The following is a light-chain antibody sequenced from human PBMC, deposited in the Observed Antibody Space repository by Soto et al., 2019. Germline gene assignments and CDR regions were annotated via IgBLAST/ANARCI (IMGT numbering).Light chain of an antibody. CDR3: QQYYSTPRT. Sequence: EVMMTQFPDTVSVTPGETVTLSCGASQSVRTNLAWYQQRPGQAPRLLIHYSSTRASDIPARFSGSGSGTNFTLAISSLQSEDFAVYYCQQYYSTPRTFGQGTKVDI. V-gene: IGKV3D-15*01. CDR2: YSS. CDR1: QSVRTN. J-gene: IGKJ1*01.